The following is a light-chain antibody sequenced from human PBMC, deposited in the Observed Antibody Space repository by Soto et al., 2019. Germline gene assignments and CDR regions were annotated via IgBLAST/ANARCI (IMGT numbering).Light chain of an antibody. J-gene: IGLJ1*01. CDR2: GNS. Sequence: QSVLTQPPSVSGAPGQRVTISCTGSSSNIGAGYDVHWYQQLPGTAPKLLIYGNSNRPSGVPDRFSGSKSGTSASLAITGLQAEDDADYYCQSYDSSLSGYVFRTGTKVTVL. CDR1: SSNIGAGYD. V-gene: IGLV1-40*01. CDR3: QSYDSSLSGYV.